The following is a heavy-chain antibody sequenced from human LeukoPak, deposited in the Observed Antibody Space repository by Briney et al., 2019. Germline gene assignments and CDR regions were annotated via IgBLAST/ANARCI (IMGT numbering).Heavy chain of an antibody. CDR2: INPNSGGT. D-gene: IGHD4-11*01. J-gene: IGHJ4*02. V-gene: IGHV1-2*02. CDR3: ARSPDYSRFDY. Sequence: ASVKVSCKASGYTFIAYYMHWVRQAPGQGLEWMGWINPNSGGTNYQGRVTMTRDTSISTAYMDLSRLRSDDTAVYYCARSPDYSRFDYWGQGSLVTVSS. CDR1: GYTFIAYY.